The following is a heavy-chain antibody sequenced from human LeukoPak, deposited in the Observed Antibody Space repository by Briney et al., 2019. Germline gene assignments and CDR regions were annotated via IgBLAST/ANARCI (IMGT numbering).Heavy chain of an antibody. CDR1: GGSISSSSYY. D-gene: IGHD3-16*02. CDR3: ARHLMITFGGVIDRDDAFDI. V-gene: IGHV4-39*07. CDR2: IYTSGST. J-gene: IGHJ3*02. Sequence: SETLSLTCTVSGGSISSSSYYWGWIRQPPGKGLEWIGSIYTSGSTNYNPSLKSRVTMSVDTSKNQFSLKLSSVTAADTAVYYCARHLMITFGGVIDRDDAFDIWGQGTMVTVSS.